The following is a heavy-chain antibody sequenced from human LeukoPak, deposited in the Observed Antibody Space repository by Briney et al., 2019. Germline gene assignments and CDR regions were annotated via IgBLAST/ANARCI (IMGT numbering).Heavy chain of an antibody. V-gene: IGHV4-59*01. CDR2: IYYSGST. Sequence: SETLSLTCTVSGGSISSYYWSWIRQPPGKGLEWIGYIYYSGSTNSNPSLKSRVTISVDTSKNQFSLKLSSVTAADTAVYYCARDGPYCSSTSCSFYGMDGWGQGTTVTVSS. J-gene: IGHJ6*02. CDR3: ARDGPYCSSTSCSFYGMDG. CDR1: GGSISSYY. D-gene: IGHD2-2*01.